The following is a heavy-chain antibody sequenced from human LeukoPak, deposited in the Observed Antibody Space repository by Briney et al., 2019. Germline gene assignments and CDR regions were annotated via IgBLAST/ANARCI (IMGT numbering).Heavy chain of an antibody. J-gene: IGHJ4*02. CDR3: ARGLSSGGNSGGGFDY. D-gene: IGHD4-23*01. Sequence: SETLSLTCAVYGGSFSGYYWSWIRQPPGKGLEGIGEINHSGSTNYNPSLKSRVTISVDTSKNQFSLKLSSVTAADTAVYYCARGLSSGGNSGGGFDYWGQGTLVTVSS. CDR1: GGSFSGYY. V-gene: IGHV4-34*01. CDR2: INHSGST.